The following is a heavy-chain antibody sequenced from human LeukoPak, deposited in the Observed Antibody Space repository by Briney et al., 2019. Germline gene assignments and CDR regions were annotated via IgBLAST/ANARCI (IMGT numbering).Heavy chain of an antibody. Sequence: ASVKVSCKASGYTFTSYAMNWVRQAPGQGLEWMGWINPNSGGTNYAQKFQGRVTMTRDTSISTAYMELSRLRSDDTAVYYCARGRVITMVRGVIIWDNWFDPWGQGTLVTVSS. D-gene: IGHD3-10*01. CDR3: ARGRVITMVRGVIIWDNWFDP. CDR1: GYTFTSYA. CDR2: INPNSGGT. J-gene: IGHJ5*02. V-gene: IGHV1-2*02.